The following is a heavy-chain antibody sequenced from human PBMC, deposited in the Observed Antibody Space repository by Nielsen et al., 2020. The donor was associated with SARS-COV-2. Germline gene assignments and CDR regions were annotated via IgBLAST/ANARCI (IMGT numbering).Heavy chain of an antibody. D-gene: IGHD3-22*01. V-gene: IGHV4-39*07. Sequence: WIRQPPGKGLEWIGSIYHSGSTNYNPSLKSRVTISVDKSKNQFSLKLSSVTAADTAVYYCARWGGYYYYYYYYGMDVWGQGTTVTVSS. J-gene: IGHJ6*02. CDR2: IYHSGST. CDR3: ARWGGYYYYYYYYGMDV.